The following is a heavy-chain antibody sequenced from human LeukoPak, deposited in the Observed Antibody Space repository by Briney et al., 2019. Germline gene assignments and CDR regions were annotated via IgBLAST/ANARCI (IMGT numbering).Heavy chain of an antibody. CDR3: ARSIAAPGYNWFDP. Sequence: GASVKVSCKASGYSFTAHYLHWVRQAPGQGLEWMGWIMPNNGAIGYAQKFQGRVTMTRDTSISTAYLQWSSLKASDTAIYYCARSIAAPGYNWFDPWGQGTLVTVSS. J-gene: IGHJ5*02. D-gene: IGHD6-13*01. V-gene: IGHV1-2*02. CDR2: IMPNNGAI. CDR1: GYSFTAHY.